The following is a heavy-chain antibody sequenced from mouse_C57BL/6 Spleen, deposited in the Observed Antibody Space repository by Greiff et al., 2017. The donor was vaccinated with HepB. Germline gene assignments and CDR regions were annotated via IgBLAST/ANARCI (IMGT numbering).Heavy chain of an antibody. CDR3: AGDGYDDEGWYFDV. V-gene: IGHV1-39*01. J-gene: IGHJ1*03. CDR2: INPNYGTT. Sequence: EVQLQKTGTKRVKHGPSVKITCKARDNSFTEYKTTCFKQSNGKSLEWIGVINPNYGTTSYNQKFKGKATLTVDQSSSTAYMQLNSLTSEDSAVYYCAGDGYDDEGWYFDVWGTGTTVTVSA. D-gene: IGHD2-4*01. CDR1: DNSFTEYK.